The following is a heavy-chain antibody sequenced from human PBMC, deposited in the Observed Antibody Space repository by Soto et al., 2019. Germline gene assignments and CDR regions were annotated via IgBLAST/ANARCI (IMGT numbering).Heavy chain of an antibody. CDR2: IYYSGST. J-gene: IGHJ4*02. CDR3: AREGGNFFDGVDY. Sequence: QVQLQESGPGLVKPSQTLSLTCTVSGGSISSGDYYWSWIRQPPGKGLEWIGYIYYSGSTYYNPSLKSRVTISVGTSKNQFSLKLSSVTAADTAVYYCAREGGNFFDGVDYWGQGTLVTVSS. V-gene: IGHV4-30-4*01. D-gene: IGHD2-21*02. CDR1: GGSISSGDYY.